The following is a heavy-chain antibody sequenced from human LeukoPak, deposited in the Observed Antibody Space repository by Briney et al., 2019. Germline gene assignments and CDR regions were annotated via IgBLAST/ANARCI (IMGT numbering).Heavy chain of an antibody. V-gene: IGHV3-74*01. CDR3: AREEVSSIAAPEGFDI. Sequence: GGSLRLSCAASGFTFSSYWMHWVRQAPGKGLVWVSRINSDGSSTSYADSVKGRFTISRDNAKNTLYLQMNSLRADDTAVYYCAREEVSSIAAPEGFDIWGQGTMVTVSS. D-gene: IGHD6-6*01. J-gene: IGHJ3*02. CDR2: INSDGSST. CDR1: GFTFSSYW.